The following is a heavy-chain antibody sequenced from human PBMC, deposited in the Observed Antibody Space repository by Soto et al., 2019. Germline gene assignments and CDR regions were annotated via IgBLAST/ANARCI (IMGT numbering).Heavy chain of an antibody. D-gene: IGHD3-22*01. CDR1: GFTFSSYS. Sequence: EVQLVESGGGLVQPGGSLRLSCAASGFTFSSYSMNWVRQAPGKGLEWVSYISSSSSTIYYADSVKGRFTISRDNAKNSLYLQMNSLRYEDTAVYYCARGNPITMIVVIAPDFDYWGQGTLVNVSS. J-gene: IGHJ4*02. V-gene: IGHV3-48*02. CDR2: ISSSSSTI. CDR3: ARGNPITMIVVIAPDFDY.